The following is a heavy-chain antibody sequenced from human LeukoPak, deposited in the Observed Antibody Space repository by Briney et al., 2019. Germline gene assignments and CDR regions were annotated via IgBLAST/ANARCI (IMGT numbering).Heavy chain of an antibody. Sequence: SETLSLTFTVSGGSISSYYWSWIRQPPGKGLEWIGYIYYSGSTNYNPSLKSRVTISVGTSKNQFSLKLSSVTAADTAVYYCAREVGGVAGEYWGQGTLVTVSS. D-gene: IGHD6-19*01. CDR3: AREVGGVAGEY. CDR1: GGSISSYY. CDR2: IYYSGST. V-gene: IGHV4-59*01. J-gene: IGHJ4*02.